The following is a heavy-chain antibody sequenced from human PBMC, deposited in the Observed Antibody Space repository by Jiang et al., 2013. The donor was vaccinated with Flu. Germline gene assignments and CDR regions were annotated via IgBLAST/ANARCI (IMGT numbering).Heavy chain of an antibody. V-gene: IGHV2-5*02. D-gene: IGHD3-22*01. Sequence: PTQTLTLTCTFSGFSLSTSGVGVGWIRQPPGKALDWLALIYWDDDKRYSPSLKNRLAITKGTSKNXVVLTMTNMDPVDTATYYCAHILSYYYDASGFNYYFDYWGQGTLVTVSS. CDR3: AHILSYYYDASGFNYYFDY. J-gene: IGHJ4*02. CDR2: IYWDDDK. CDR1: GFSLSTSGVG.